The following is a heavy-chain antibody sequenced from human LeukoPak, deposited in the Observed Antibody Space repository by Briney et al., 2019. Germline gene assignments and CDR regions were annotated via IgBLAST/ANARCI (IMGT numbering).Heavy chain of an antibody. V-gene: IGHV3-23*01. D-gene: IGHD3-22*01. Sequence: PGGSLRLSCAASGFTFSSYGMSWVRQAPGKGLEWVSTISGSGGSTYYADSVKGRFTISRDNSKNTLYLQMNSLRAEDTAVYYCAKVPYYYDSSGQGYFDYWGQGTLVTVSS. CDR2: ISGSGGST. J-gene: IGHJ4*02. CDR1: GFTFSSYG. CDR3: AKVPYYYDSSGQGYFDY.